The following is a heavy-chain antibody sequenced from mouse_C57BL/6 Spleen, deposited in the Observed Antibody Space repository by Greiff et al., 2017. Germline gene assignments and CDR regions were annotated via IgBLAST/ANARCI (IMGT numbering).Heavy chain of an antibody. CDR3: ARNADYYGSSYEGGAMDD. D-gene: IGHD1-1*01. J-gene: IGHJ4*01. CDR2: IWSGGST. CDR1: GFSLTSYG. V-gene: IGHV2-2*01. Sequence: QVQLQQSGPGLVQPSQSLSITCTVSGFSLTSYGVHWVRQSPGKGLEWLGVIWSGGSTDYNAAFISRLSISKDNSKSQVFFKMNSLQADDTAIYYWARNADYYGSSYEGGAMDDWGQGTSVTVSS.